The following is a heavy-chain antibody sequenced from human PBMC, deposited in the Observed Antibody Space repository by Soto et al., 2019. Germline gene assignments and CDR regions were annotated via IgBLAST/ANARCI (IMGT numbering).Heavy chain of an antibody. CDR3: ATTAASAHFDH. J-gene: IGHJ4*02. D-gene: IGHD6-13*01. V-gene: IGHV3-23*01. CDR1: GITFEDYA. CDR2: VSGNGLSK. Sequence: EVRLLESGGGLVHPGGSLRLSCAASGITFEDYAISWVRQAPGKGMEWVSDVSGNGLSKHYADSVEDRFTISRDNSKHTVSLQMNSLRADDTAVYYCATTAASAHFDHWGQGILVTVSS.